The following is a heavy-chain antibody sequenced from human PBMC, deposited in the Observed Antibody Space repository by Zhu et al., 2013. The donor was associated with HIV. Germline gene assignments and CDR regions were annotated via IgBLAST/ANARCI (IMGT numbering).Heavy chain of an antibody. Sequence: QVQLVQSGAAVKKPGSSVKVSCKASGGTFSNYAISWVRQAPGQGLEWMGGFIPIFGTTNYAEKFQGRLTISADKSTSTAYMELSSLTSEDTGVYYCARGDYDSSGFDYWGQGTLVTVSS. CDR3: ARGDYDSSGFDY. D-gene: IGHD3-22*01. CDR2: FIPIFGTT. CDR1: GGTFSNYA. V-gene: IGHV1-69*06. J-gene: IGHJ4*02.